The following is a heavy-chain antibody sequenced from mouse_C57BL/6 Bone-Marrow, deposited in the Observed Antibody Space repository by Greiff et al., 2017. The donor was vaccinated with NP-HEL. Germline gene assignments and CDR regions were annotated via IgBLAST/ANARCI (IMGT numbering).Heavy chain of an antibody. CDR1: GYTFTSYW. D-gene: IGHD1-3*01. CDR2: IYPGSGST. J-gene: IGHJ4*01. CDR3: EREVYSDYYAMDY. Sequence: QVQLQQPGAELVKPGASVKMSCKASGYTFTSYWITWVKQRPGQGLEWIGDIYPGSGSTNYNEKFKSKATLTVDTSSSTAYMQLSSLTSEDSAVYYCEREVYSDYYAMDYWGQGTSVTVSS. V-gene: IGHV1-55*01.